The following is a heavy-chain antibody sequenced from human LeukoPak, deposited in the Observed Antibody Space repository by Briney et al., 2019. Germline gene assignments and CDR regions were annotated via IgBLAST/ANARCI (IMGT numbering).Heavy chain of an antibody. D-gene: IGHD2-2*01. CDR2: IYTSGST. J-gene: IGHJ4*02. V-gene: IGHV3-53*01. Sequence: GGSLRLSCAASGFAVSTTCMSWVRQAPGKGLEWVSVIYTSGSTYYADSVKGRFTIPRDNSKNTVYLQMNSLRAEDTAVYYCARDITSTSYYDYWGQGTLVTVSS. CDR3: ARDITSTSYYDY. CDR1: GFAVSTTC.